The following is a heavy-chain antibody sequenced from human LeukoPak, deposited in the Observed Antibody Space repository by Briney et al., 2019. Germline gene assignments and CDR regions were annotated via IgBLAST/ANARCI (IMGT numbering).Heavy chain of an antibody. V-gene: IGHV3-9*01. Sequence: GGSLRLSCAASGFTLDVYAMLWVRQAPGKGLEWVSGITWNSDRKGYADSVKGRFTISRDNAKNSLYLQMNSLRAEDTALYYCAKAGGSGYYNDAFDIWGQGTMVTVSS. CDR2: ITWNSDRK. CDR3: AKAGGSGYYNDAFDI. J-gene: IGHJ3*02. CDR1: GFTLDVYA. D-gene: IGHD3-22*01.